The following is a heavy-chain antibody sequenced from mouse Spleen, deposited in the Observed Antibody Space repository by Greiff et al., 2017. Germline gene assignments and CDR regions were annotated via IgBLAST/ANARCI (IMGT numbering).Heavy chain of an antibody. Sequence: QVQLQQSGAELVRPGASVKLSCKASGYTFTDYYINWVKQRPGQGLEWIARIYPGSGNTYYNEKFKGKATLTAEKSSSTAYMQLSSLTSEDSAVYFCARENLLRYDWFAYWGQGTLVTVSA. D-gene: IGHD1-1*01. J-gene: IGHJ3*01. CDR3: ARENLLRYDWFAY. CDR2: IYPGSGNT. V-gene: IGHV1-76*01. CDR1: GYTFTDYY.